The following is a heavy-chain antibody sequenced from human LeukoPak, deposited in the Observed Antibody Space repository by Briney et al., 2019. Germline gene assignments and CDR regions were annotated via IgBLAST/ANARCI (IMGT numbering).Heavy chain of an antibody. CDR2: ISYDGSNK. D-gene: IGHD3-22*01. CDR1: GFTFSTYD. V-gene: IGHV3-30*18. J-gene: IGHJ6*02. CDR3: AKDLYYYDGTGSPPYVMDV. Sequence: PGRSLRLSCAASGFTFSTYDIHWICQAPGKGLEWVAVISYDGSNKYYVDSVKGRFTISRDNSKNKLYLQMNSLRAEDTAVYFCAKDLYYYDGTGSPPYVMDVWAKGPWSPCP.